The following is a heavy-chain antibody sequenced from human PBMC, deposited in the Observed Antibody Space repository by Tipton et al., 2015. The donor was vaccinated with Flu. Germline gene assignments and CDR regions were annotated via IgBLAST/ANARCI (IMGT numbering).Heavy chain of an antibody. J-gene: IGHJ3*02. Sequence: SLRLSCAASEFSFSGYTMNWVRQAPGKGLEWLSSISSGSDYIFYADSVKGRFTISRDNPKKSLYLHLNTLRAEDTAVYYCVREGNGGNSGRAVDIWGQGTMVTVSS. V-gene: IGHV3-21*01. CDR3: VREGNGGNSGRAVDI. CDR1: EFSFSGYT. D-gene: IGHD4-23*01. CDR2: ISSGSDYI.